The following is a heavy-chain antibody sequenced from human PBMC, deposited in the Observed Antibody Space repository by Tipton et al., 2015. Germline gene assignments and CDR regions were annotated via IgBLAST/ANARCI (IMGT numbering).Heavy chain of an antibody. CDR1: GFTFSNYW. V-gene: IGHV3-7*05. CDR2: INQDGSEE. CDR3: TREIHYNFWSGHGYSFDD. Sequence: GSLRLSCAASGFTFSNYWMSWVRQAPGKGLEWVAYINQDGSEEFFVDSVKGRFTISRDSAKNSLYLQMNSLRAEDTAVYYCTREIHYNFWSGHGYSFDDWGQGTLVTVSS. D-gene: IGHD3-3*01. J-gene: IGHJ4*02.